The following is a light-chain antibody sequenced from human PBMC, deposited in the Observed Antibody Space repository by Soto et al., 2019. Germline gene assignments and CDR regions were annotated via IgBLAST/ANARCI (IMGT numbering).Light chain of an antibody. Sequence: EIVLTQSPGTLSLSPGERATLSCRASQSVSSSYLAWYQQKPGQAPRRLIYGASSRATGIPDRFSGSGSGTDFTLTISRLEPEHLAVYYCQQYGSSPTFGQGTKVEIK. V-gene: IGKV3-20*01. CDR1: QSVSSSY. J-gene: IGKJ1*01. CDR3: QQYGSSPT. CDR2: GAS.